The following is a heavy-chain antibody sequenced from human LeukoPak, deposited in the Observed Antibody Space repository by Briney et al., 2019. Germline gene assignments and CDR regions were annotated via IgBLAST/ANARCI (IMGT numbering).Heavy chain of an antibody. V-gene: IGHV4-39*01. CDR3: ARHYGP. CDR1: GGSISSSFYY. CDR2: IYHSGST. Sequence: PSETLYLTCTVSGGSISSSFYYWGWIRQPPGKGLEWIGSIYHSGSTYYNPSLKSRVTISVDTSRNQFSLNLSSVTAADMAVYYCARHYGPWGQGTLVAVSS. J-gene: IGHJ5*02. D-gene: IGHD4-17*01.